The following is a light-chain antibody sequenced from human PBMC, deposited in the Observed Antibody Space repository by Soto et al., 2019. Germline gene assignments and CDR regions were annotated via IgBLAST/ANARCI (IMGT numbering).Light chain of an antibody. Sequence: EIVMTQSPATLYVAPGESATLSCRASQSVRNNLAWYQQKPGQAPRLLIYGASTRATGIPARFSGSGSGTEFTLTISSLQSEDFAVYYCQQYNNWPRTFGQGTKVDIK. CDR2: GAS. J-gene: IGKJ1*01. CDR3: QQYNNWPRT. CDR1: QSVRNN. V-gene: IGKV3-15*01.